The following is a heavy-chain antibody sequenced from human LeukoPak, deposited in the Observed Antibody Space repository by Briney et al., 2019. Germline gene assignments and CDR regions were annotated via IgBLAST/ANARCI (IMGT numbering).Heavy chain of an antibody. CDR1: GYTFTSYG. CDR2: ISAYNGNT. Sequence: ASVKVSCKASGYTFTSYGISWVRQAPGQGLEWMGWISAYNGNTNYAQKLQGRVTMTTDTSTSTAYMELRSLRSDDTAVYYCARSRSPSYYDSSGYYYVSGSRPRWFDPWAREPWSPSPQ. V-gene: IGHV1-18*01. CDR3: ARSRSPSYYDSSGYYYVSGSRPRWFDP. J-gene: IGHJ5*02. D-gene: IGHD3-22*01.